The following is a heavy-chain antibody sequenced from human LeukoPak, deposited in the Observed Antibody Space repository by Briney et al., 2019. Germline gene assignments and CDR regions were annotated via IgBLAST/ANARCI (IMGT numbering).Heavy chain of an antibody. D-gene: IGHD3-16*01. J-gene: IGHJ6*02. V-gene: IGHV3-7*03. CDR3: ARGGGLDV. CDR1: GFTFSGYP. Sequence: GKSLRLSCAASGFTFSGYPIHWVRQAPGKGLEWVASINHNGNVNYYVDSVKGRFTISRDNAKNSLYLQMSNLRAEDTAVYFCARGGGLDVWGQGATVTVSS. CDR2: INHNGNVN.